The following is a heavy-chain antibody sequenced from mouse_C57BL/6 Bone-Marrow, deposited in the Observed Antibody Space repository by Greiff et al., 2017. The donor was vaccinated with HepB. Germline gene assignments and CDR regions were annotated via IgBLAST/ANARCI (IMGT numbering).Heavy chain of an antibody. CDR2: INPNNGGT. D-gene: IGHD1-1*01. Sequence: EVQLQQSGPELVKPGASVKMSCKASGYTFTDYNMHWVKQSHGKSLEWIGYINPNNGGTSYNQKFKGKATLTVNKSSSTAYMELRSLTSEDSAVYYCARFITTVVAKRDAMDYWGQGTSVTVSS. V-gene: IGHV1-22*01. J-gene: IGHJ4*01. CDR1: GYTFTDYN. CDR3: ARFITTVVAKRDAMDY.